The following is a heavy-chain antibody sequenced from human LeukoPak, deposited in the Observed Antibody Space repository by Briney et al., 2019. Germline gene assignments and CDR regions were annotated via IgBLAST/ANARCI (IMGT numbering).Heavy chain of an antibody. CDR2: IWYDGSNK. D-gene: IGHD6-6*01. Sequence: GGSLRLSCAASGFTFSSYGMHWVRQAPGKGLEWVAAIWYDGSNKYYADSVKGRFTISRDNSKNTLYLQMNSLRAEDTAVYYCAVEYSSSSEGFDYWGQGTLVTVSS. J-gene: IGHJ4*02. V-gene: IGHV3-33*01. CDR3: AVEYSSSSEGFDY. CDR1: GFTFSSYG.